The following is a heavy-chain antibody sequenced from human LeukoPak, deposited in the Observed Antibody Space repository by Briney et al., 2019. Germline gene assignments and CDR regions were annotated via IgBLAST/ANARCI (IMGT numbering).Heavy chain of an antibody. V-gene: IGHV3-30-3*01. J-gene: IGHJ3*02. CDR1: GFTFGDYA. CDR3: ARSDRRYFDWLYDAFDI. Sequence: RGSLRLSCTASGFTFGDYAMHWVRQAPGKGLEWVAVISYDGSNKYYADSVKGRLTISRDNSKNTLYLQMNSLRAEDTAVYYCARSDRRYFDWLYDAFDIWGQGTMVTVSS. D-gene: IGHD3-9*01. CDR2: ISYDGSNK.